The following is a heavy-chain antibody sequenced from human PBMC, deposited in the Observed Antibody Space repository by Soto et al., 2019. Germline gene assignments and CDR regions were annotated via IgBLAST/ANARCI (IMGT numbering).Heavy chain of an antibody. CDR2: IYFDGITT. CDR1: GFTFNTHW. D-gene: IGHD1-26*01. J-gene: IGHJ4*02. Sequence: GGALRLSCTASGFTFNTHWMHWVRQAPGKGLVWVSRIYFDGITTNYADSVKGRLTVSRDNAKNTVYLHVNTLRDEDTAVYYCARGGAMGVDYWGQGTLVTVSS. CDR3: ARGGAMGVDY. V-gene: IGHV3-74*01.